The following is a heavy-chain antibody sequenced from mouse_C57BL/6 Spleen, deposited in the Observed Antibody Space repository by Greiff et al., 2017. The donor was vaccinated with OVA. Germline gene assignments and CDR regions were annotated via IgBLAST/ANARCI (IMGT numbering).Heavy chain of an antibody. J-gene: IGHJ1*03. D-gene: IGHD1-1*01. V-gene: IGHV1-80*01. CDR3: ARSIDYGSRYWYFDV. CDR1: GYAFSSYW. Sequence: QVQLKESGAELVKPGASVKISCKASGYAFSSYWMNWVKQRPGKGLEWIGQIYPGDGDTNYNGKFKGKATLTADKSSSTAYMQLSSLTSEDSAVYFCARSIDYGSRYWYFDVWGTGTTVTVSS. CDR2: IYPGDGDT.